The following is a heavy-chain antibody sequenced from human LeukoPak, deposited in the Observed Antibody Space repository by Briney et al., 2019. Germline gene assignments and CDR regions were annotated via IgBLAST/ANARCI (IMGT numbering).Heavy chain of an antibody. J-gene: IGHJ4*02. Sequence: PGESLKISCKGSGYSFPNYWIAWVRQMPGKGLEWMGIIYPGDSDTRYSPSFQGQVTFSADKSITTAYLQWSSLKASDTAMYYCARRLEEYSSSYFDYWGQGTLVTVSS. D-gene: IGHD6-6*01. CDR1: GYSFPNYW. V-gene: IGHV5-51*01. CDR3: ARRLEEYSSSYFDY. CDR2: IYPGDSDT.